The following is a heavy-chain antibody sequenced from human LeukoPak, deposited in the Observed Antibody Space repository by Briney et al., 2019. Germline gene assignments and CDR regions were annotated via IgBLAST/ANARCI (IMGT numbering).Heavy chain of an antibody. D-gene: IGHD3-16*01. CDR3: ARAGAYHFDN. Sequence: GRSLRLSCAASGCTFSDYWMHWVRQAPGKGLVWVSIINTDTRGTYYADSVKGRFTISRDNAKNTLYLQMNSLRAEDTAVYYCARAGAYHFDNWGQGTLSPSPQ. V-gene: IGHV3-74*01. CDR2: INTDTRGT. CDR1: GCTFSDYW. J-gene: IGHJ4*02.